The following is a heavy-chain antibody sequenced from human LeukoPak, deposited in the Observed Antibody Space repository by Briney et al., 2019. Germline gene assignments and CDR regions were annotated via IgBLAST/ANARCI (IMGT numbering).Heavy chain of an antibody. CDR3: TRPGIVGATVDY. CDR2: IRSKANSYAT. Sequence: GGSLRLSCAASGFTFSGSAMHWVRQASGKGLEWVVRIRSKANSYATAYAASVKGRFNISRDDSKNTAYLQMNSLKTEDTAVYYCTRPGIVGATVDYWGQGTLVTVSS. D-gene: IGHD1-26*01. CDR1: GFTFSGSA. J-gene: IGHJ4*02. V-gene: IGHV3-73*01.